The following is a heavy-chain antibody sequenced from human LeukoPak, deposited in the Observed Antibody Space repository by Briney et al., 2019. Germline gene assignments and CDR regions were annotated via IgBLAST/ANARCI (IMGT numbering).Heavy chain of an antibody. CDR2: IRTKANSYAT. V-gene: IGHV3-73*01. J-gene: IGHJ5*02. CDR3: TTSYSGNSWYDWFGP. CDR1: GFTFSGSS. Sequence: GGSLRLSCAASGFTFSGSSIHWVRQASGKGLEWVGLIRTKANSYATAYAASVTGRFTISRDDSKDTSYLQMNSLKTEDTALYFCTTSYSGNSWYDWFGPWGQGTLVTVSS. D-gene: IGHD6-13*01.